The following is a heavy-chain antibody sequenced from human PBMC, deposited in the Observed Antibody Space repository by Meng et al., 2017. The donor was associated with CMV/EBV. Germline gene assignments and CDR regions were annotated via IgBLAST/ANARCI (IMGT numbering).Heavy chain of an antibody. CDR3: ARIYCSSTSCYRDYYYGTDV. V-gene: IGHV1-69*10. CDR1: GGTFSSYA. CDR2: IIPILGIA. Sequence: SVKVSCKASGGTFSSYAISWVRQAPGQGLEWMGGIIPILGIANYAQKFQGRVTITADKSTSTAYMELSSLRSEDTAVYYCARIYCSSTSCYRDYYYGTDVWGQGTTVTVSS. J-gene: IGHJ6*02. D-gene: IGHD2-2*01.